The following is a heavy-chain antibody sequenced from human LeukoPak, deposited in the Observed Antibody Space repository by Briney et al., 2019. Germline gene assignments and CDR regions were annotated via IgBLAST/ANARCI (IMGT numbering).Heavy chain of an antibody. CDR1: GGTFSSYA. Sequence: SPVKVSCKASGGTFSSYAISWVRQAPGQGLEWMGGIIPIFGTANYAQKFQGRVTITADESTSTAYMELSSLRSEDTAVYYCARDVSGRYYFDYWGQGTLVTVSS. V-gene: IGHV1-69*01. D-gene: IGHD3-3*01. CDR2: IIPIFGTA. J-gene: IGHJ4*02. CDR3: ARDVSGRYYFDY.